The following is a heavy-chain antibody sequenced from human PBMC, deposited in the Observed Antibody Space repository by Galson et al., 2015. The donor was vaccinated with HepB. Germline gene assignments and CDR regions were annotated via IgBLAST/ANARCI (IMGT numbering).Heavy chain of an antibody. J-gene: IGHJ4*02. CDR1: GFTFSSYA. Sequence: SLRLSCAASGFTFSSYAMSWVRQAPGKGLEWVSAISGSGGSTYYADSVKGRFTISRDNSKNTLYLQMNSLRAEDTAVYYCAKGPLLRYFDWLLYFDHWGQGTLVTVSS. V-gene: IGHV3-23*01. CDR2: ISGSGGST. CDR3: AKGPLLRYFDWLLYFDH. D-gene: IGHD3-9*01.